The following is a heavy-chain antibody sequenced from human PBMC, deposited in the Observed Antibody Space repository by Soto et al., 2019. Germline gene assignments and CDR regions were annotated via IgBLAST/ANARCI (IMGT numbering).Heavy chain of an antibody. D-gene: IGHD3-9*01. Sequence: QVQLQESGPGLVKPSQTLSLTCTVSGGSISSGGYYWSWIRQHPGKGLVWIGYIYYSGSTYYNPSLKSRVTISVDTSKNQFSLKLSSVTAADTAVYYCARLALDSQKYDILTGYYKLYYFDHWGQGTLVTVSS. CDR3: ARLALDSQKYDILTGYYKLYYFDH. V-gene: IGHV4-31*03. CDR2: IYYSGST. J-gene: IGHJ4*02. CDR1: GGSISSGGYY.